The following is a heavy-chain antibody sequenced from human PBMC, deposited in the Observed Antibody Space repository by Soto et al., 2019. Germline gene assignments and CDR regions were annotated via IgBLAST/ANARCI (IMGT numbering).Heavy chain of an antibody. CDR3: AREVEGRQLVVAHVAYFCGMVV. D-gene: IGHD2-15*01. CDR2: IIPIFGTA. Sequence: SSVKVSCKAPGGTFSSYAISWVRQAPGQGLEWMGGIIPIFGTANYAQKFQGRVTITADESTSTAYMELSSLRSEDTAVYYCAREVEGRQLVVAHVAYFCGMVVW. J-gene: IGHJ6*01. CDR1: GGTFSSYA. V-gene: IGHV1-69*13.